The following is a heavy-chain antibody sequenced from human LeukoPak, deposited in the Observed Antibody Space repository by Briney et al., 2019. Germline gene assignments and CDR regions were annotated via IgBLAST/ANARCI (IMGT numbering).Heavy chain of an antibody. D-gene: IGHD3-10*01. CDR2: ILPMFGSA. V-gene: IGHV1-69*01. CDR1: GGTFSSYA. CDR3: ASVSWFGELLSNWFDP. J-gene: IGHJ5*02. Sequence: ASVKVSCKASGGTFSSYAISWVPQAPWEGLGWMGGILPMFGSANYAQMFQGSVTITADESTSTAYMELSSLRSEDTAVYSCASVSWFGELLSNWFDPWGRGTLVTVSS.